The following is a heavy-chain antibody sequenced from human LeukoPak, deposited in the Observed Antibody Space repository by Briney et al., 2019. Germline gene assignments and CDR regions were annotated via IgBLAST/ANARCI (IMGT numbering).Heavy chain of an antibody. CDR3: ARGIRAGHAFDI. V-gene: IGHV4-61*02. CDR1: GGSISSGSYY. J-gene: IGHJ3*02. CDR2: IYTSGST. Sequence: SQTLSLTCTVSGGSISSGSYYWSWIRQPAGKGLEWIGRIYTSGSTNYNPSLKSRVTISVDTSKNQFSLKLSSVTAADTAVYYCARGIRAGHAFDIWGQGTMVTVSS.